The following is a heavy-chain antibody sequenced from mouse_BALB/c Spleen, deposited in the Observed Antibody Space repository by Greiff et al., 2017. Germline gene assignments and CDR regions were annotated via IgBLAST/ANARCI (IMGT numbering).Heavy chain of an antibody. J-gene: IGHJ3*01. CDR2: ISSGGSYT. V-gene: IGHV5-9-4*01. Sequence: EVMLVESGGGLVKPGGSLKLSCAASGFTFSSYAMSWVRQSPEKRLEWVAEISSGGSYTYYPDTVTGRFTISRDNAKNTLYLEMSSLRSEDTAMYYCARYGRTWFAYWGQGTLVTVSA. CDR3: ARYGRTWFAY. CDR1: GFTFSSYA. D-gene: IGHD1-1*01.